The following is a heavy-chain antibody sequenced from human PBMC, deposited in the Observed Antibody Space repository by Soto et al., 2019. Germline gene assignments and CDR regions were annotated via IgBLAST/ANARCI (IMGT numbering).Heavy chain of an antibody. V-gene: IGHV1-18*01. CDR1: GYTFTSYG. CDR2: ISAYNGNT. CDR3: ARDAAVGLFDY. Sequence: ASVTVSCKASGYTFTSYGIIWVRQAPGQGLEWMGWISAYNGNTNYAQKLQGRVTMTTDTSTSTAYMELRSLRSDDTAVYYCARDAAVGLFDYWGQGTLVTVSS. J-gene: IGHJ4*02. D-gene: IGHD1-26*01.